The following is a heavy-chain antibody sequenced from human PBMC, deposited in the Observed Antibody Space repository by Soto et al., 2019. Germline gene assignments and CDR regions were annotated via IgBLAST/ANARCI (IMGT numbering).Heavy chain of an antibody. D-gene: IGHD3-3*01. Sequence: ASVKVSCKASGYTFTGYYMHWVRQAPGQGLEWMGWINPNSGGTNYAQKFQGWVTMTRDTSISTAYMELSRLRSDDTAVYYCARAVDSNYDFWSGYSPSAFHYYYYGMDVWGPG. J-gene: IGHJ6*02. V-gene: IGHV1-2*04. CDR1: GYTFTGYY. CDR3: ARAVDSNYDFWSGYSPSAFHYYYYGMDV. CDR2: INPNSGGT.